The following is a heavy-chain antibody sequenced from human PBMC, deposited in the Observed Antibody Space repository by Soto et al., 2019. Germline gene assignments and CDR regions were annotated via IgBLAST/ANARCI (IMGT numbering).Heavy chain of an antibody. CDR2: ISGRGGST. CDR1: GFTFSSYA. D-gene: IGHD6-13*01. Sequence: EVQLLESGGGLVQPGGSLSLSCAASGFTFSSYAMSWVRQAPGKGLEWVSAISGRGGSTYYADSVKGRFTISRDNSKNTLYRQMNSLRAEDTAVYYCAKYQQMATLASLFDYWGQGTLVTVS. CDR3: AKYQQMATLASLFDY. V-gene: IGHV3-23*01. J-gene: IGHJ4*02.